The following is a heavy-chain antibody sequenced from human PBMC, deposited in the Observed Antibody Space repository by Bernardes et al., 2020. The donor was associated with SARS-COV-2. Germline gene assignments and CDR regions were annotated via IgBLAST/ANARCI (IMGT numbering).Heavy chain of an antibody. CDR1: GFTFSSYA. CDR3: ARESRYSSSSFILDY. D-gene: IGHD6-6*01. J-gene: IGHJ4*02. CDR2: ISNGGGRYT. V-gene: IGHV3-21*05. Sequence: GRSLKFWCAASGFTFSSYAMSWVRKAPGKGLEWVSYISNGGGRYTNYADSVKGRFTISRDVAKNSLYLQMNSLRAEDTAVYYCARESRYSSSSFILDYWGQGTLVTVSS.